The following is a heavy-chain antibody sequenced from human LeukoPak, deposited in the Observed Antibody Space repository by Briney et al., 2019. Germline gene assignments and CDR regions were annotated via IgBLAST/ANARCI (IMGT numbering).Heavy chain of an antibody. J-gene: IGHJ4*02. CDR3: AKGTYYDSGASAY. Sequence: PGGSLRLSCVASRFTFSSFAMSWVRQSPGKGLEWVSTLTGDGGRAYYADSVKGRFTISRDISNNTLFLHMHSLRGDDTAVYYCAKGTYYDSGASAYWGQGTLVVVSS. V-gene: IGHV3-23*01. CDR1: RFTFSSFA. CDR2: LTGDGGRA. D-gene: IGHD3-22*01.